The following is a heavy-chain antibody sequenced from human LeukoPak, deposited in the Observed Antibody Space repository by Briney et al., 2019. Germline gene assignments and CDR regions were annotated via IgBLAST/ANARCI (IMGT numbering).Heavy chain of an antibody. CDR1: GGSFSGYY. CDR2: INHSGST. J-gene: IGHJ4*02. Sequence: SETLSLTCAVYGGSFSGYYWSWIRQPPGKGLEWIGEINHSGSTNYNPSLKSRVTISVDTSKNQFSLKLSSVTAADTAVYYCARAMLGANFDYWGQGTLVTVYS. CDR3: ARAMLGANFDY. V-gene: IGHV4-34*01. D-gene: IGHD1-26*01.